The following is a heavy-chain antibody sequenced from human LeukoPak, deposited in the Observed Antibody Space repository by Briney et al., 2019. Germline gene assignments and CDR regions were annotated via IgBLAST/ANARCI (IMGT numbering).Heavy chain of an antibody. CDR1: GFTFSSYA. CDR2: VSGSGGST. Sequence: GGSLRLSCAASGFTFSSYAMTRVRQATGKGLEWVSTVSGSGGSTYYADSVKGRFTISRDNSKNTLYLQMNSLRAEDTAVYYCAKDSDYYYYMDVWGTGTTVTVSS. CDR3: AKDSDYYYYMDV. V-gene: IGHV3-23*01. J-gene: IGHJ6*03.